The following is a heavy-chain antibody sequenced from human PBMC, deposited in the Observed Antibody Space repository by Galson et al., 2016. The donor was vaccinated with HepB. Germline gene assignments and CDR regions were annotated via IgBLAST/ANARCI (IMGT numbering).Heavy chain of an antibody. CDR2: LSYDGSNK. V-gene: IGHV3-30-3*01. Sequence: SLRLSCAASGFTFSSYGMHWVRQAPGKGLEWLTVLSYDGSNKYYAHSVKGRFTISRDNSQNTLYLQMNSLRTEDTAVYFCARDPSTIVRGVVSYYFDSWGQGTLVTVSS. CDR3: ARDPSTIVRGVVSYYFDS. J-gene: IGHJ4*02. CDR1: GFTFSSYG. D-gene: IGHD3-10*01.